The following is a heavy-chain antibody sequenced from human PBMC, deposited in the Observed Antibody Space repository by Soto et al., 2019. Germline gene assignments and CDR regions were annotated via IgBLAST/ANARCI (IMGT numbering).Heavy chain of an antibody. CDR3: ARQRNQYSSGWYLYYYYGMDV. V-gene: IGHV1-69*12. Sequence: QVQLVQSGAEVKKPGSSVKVSCKASGGTFSSYAISWVRQAPGQGLEWMGGIIPIFGTANYAQKFQGRVTITAYESTSTAYMELSSLRSEDTAVYYCARQRNQYSSGWYLYYYYGMDVWGQGTTVTVSS. CDR2: IIPIFGTA. J-gene: IGHJ6*02. CDR1: GGTFSSYA. D-gene: IGHD6-19*01.